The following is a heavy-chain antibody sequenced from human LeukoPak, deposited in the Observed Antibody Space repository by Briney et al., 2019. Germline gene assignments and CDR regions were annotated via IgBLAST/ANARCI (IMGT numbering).Heavy chain of an antibody. CDR2: ISSSSSYI. J-gene: IGHJ4*02. CDR1: GFTFSSYS. CDR3: ARAGAAAGYYFDY. D-gene: IGHD6-13*01. Sequence: GGSPRLSCAASGFTFSSYSMNWVRQAPGKGLEWVSSISSSSSYIYYADSVKGRFTISRDNAKNSLYLQMNSLRAEDTAVYYCARAGAAAGYYFDYWGQGTLVTVSS. V-gene: IGHV3-21*01.